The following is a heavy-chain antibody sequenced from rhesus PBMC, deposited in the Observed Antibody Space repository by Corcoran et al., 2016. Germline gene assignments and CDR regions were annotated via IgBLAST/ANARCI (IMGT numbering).Heavy chain of an antibody. Sequence: VTLKESGPALVKPTQTLTLTCTFSGLQLTTSGMVVGWIRPPSRKPMERLAHIYWNDDKYYSTSLKSRLTSSKDTSKNQVVLIMTNMDPVDTATYYCARSEDTATPPYSDGLDSWGQGVVVTVSS. CDR3: ARSEDTATPPYSDGLDS. J-gene: IGHJ6*01. V-gene: IGHV2-1*01. CDR1: GLQLTTSGMV. CDR2: IYWNDDK. D-gene: IGHD5-12*01.